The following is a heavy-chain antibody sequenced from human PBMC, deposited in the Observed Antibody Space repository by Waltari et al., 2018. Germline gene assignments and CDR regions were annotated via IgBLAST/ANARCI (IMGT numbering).Heavy chain of an antibody. Sequence: EVQLVESGGGLVQPGGSLSLACAASGFPFSSYSMTWVRQAPGKGLEWVANIKEDGTEKKYVDSVKGRFTISRDNAKNSLYLEMNSLRVEDTAVYYCARGRYVPGPWGQGTLVTVSS. CDR1: GFPFSSYS. J-gene: IGHJ5*02. V-gene: IGHV3-7*03. CDR2: IKEDGTEK. D-gene: IGHD3-10*02. CDR3: ARGRYVPGP.